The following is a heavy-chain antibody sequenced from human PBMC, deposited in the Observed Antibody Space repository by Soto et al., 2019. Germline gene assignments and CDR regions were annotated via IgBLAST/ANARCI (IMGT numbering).Heavy chain of an antibody. CDR2: IKPDGSDY. D-gene: IGHD3-10*01. CDR1: GFTFSSSW. Sequence: EVLLVESGGGLVQPGGSLRLSCAASGFTFSSSWMSWVRQAPGKGLEWVANIKPDGSDYSSVGSMKGRFTVSRDNAKNSLFVQMNSLRVEDTAVYYCAWDTRSPGYWGQGTLVTVSS. CDR3: AWDTRSPGY. V-gene: IGHV3-7*04. J-gene: IGHJ4*02.